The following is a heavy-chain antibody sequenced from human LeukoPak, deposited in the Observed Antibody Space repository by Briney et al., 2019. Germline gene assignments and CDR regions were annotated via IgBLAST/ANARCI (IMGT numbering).Heavy chain of an antibody. CDR1: GFTFSSYG. D-gene: IGHD3-9*01. J-gene: IGHJ4*02. CDR3: ARGGIDYYFDY. Sequence: GGSLRLSCAASGFTFSSYGMHWVRQAPGKGLEWVSSISSSSSYIYYADSVKGRFTISRDNAKNSLYLQMNSLRAEDTAVYYCARGGIDYYFDYWGQGTLVTVPS. CDR2: ISSSSSYI. V-gene: IGHV3-21*01.